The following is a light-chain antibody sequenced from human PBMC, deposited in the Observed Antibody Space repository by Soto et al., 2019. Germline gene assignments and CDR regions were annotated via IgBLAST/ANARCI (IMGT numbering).Light chain of an antibody. Sequence: DFQMTQSPSSLSASVGDRVTIACRASQSTINYLSWFQQTPGNAPKLPIYAASGLQSGVPSRFSGSGSGTEFTLTISSLQPDDFATYYCQHYNSYSEAFGQGTKVGIK. CDR1: QSTINY. J-gene: IGKJ1*01. V-gene: IGKV1-16*01. CDR3: QHYNSYSEA. CDR2: AAS.